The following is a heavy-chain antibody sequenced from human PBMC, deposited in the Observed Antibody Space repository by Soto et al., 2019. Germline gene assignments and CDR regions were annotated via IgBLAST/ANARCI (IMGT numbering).Heavy chain of an antibody. D-gene: IGHD3-3*01. CDR2: IYPPNSET. J-gene: IGHJ4*02. Sequence: ELQLLQSAAEVKKPGESLRISCEGFGYSFTTYWIGWVRQMPGKGLEWMGIIYPPNSETIYSPSFEGRVTISVDKSINTAFVQWISLEASDTAMYYCARHVASDRWSYFNNWGQGTRVSDS. CDR3: ARHVASDRWSYFNN. CDR1: GYSFTTYW. V-gene: IGHV5-51*01.